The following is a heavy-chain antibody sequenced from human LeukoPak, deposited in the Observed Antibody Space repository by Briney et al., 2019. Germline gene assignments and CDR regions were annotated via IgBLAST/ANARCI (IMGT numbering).Heavy chain of an antibody. CDR2: ISGSGGRT. V-gene: IGHV3-23*01. D-gene: IGHD1-26*01. CDR3: AKDRGLVGSTPSNFDY. CDR1: GFTFSSYA. Sequence: GSLRLSCAASGFTFSSYAMSWVRQAPGKGLEWVSGISGSGGRTYYAASVKGRFTISRDNSENTLYMQMSSLRAEDTAVYYCAKDRGLVGSTPSNFDYWGQGTLVTVSS. J-gene: IGHJ4*02.